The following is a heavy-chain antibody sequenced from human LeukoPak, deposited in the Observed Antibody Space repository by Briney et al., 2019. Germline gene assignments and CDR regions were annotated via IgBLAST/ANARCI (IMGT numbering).Heavy chain of an antibody. V-gene: IGHV3-23*01. CDR2: ISGSGGST. Sequence: GGSLRLSCAASGFTFSSYGMSWVRQAPGKGLEWVSAISGSGGSTYYADSVKGRFTISRDNSKNTLYLQMNSLRAEDTAVYYCAKDGSGSSGVFDYWGQGTLVTVSS. CDR3: AKDGSGSSGVFDY. J-gene: IGHJ4*02. D-gene: IGHD1-26*01. CDR1: GFTFSSYG.